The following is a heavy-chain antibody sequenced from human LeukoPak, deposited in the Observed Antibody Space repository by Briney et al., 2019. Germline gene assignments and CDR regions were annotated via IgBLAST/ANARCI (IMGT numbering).Heavy chain of an antibody. J-gene: IGHJ4*02. CDR1: GYIFTSYW. V-gene: IGHV5-51*01. D-gene: IGHD3-3*01. CDR2: IYPGDSDT. CDR3: ARVGYDFWSGPDY. Sequence: GESLKISCKGSGYIFTSYWIGWVRQMPGKGLEWMGIIYPGDSDTRYSPSFQGQVTISADKSISTAYLQWSSLKASDTAMYYCARVGYDFWSGPDYWGQGTLVTVSS.